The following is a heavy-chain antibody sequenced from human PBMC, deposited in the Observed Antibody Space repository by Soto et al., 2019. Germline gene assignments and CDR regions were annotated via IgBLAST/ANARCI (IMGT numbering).Heavy chain of an antibody. V-gene: IGHV1-69*12. CDR3: ARAIYYYDSSGYPNDAFDI. CDR1: GGTFSSYA. D-gene: IGHD3-22*01. Sequence: QVQLVQSGAEVKKPGSSVKVSCKASGGTFSSYAISWVRQAPGQGLEWMGGLIPIFGTANYAQKFQGRVTITADESTSTAYMELSSLRSEDTAVYYCARAIYYYDSSGYPNDAFDIWGQGTIVTVSS. CDR2: LIPIFGTA. J-gene: IGHJ3*02.